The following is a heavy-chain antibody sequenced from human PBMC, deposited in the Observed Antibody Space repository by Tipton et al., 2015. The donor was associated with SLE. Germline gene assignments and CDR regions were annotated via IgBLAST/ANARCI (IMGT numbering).Heavy chain of an antibody. Sequence: TLSLTCNVSGGSIGSLSYYWGWIRQPPGKGLEWIGTIYYSGSTYYNPSLESRVTISLDTSKKHFSLKLSSVTTADTAVYYCARSERFSGSWYYFDYWGQGTMVTVSS. CDR1: GGSIGSLSYY. J-gene: IGHJ4*02. CDR2: IYYSGST. V-gene: IGHV4-39*07. D-gene: IGHD1-26*01. CDR3: ARSERFSGSWYYFDY.